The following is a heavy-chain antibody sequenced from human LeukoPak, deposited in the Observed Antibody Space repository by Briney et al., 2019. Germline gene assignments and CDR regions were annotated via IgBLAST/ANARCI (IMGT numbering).Heavy chain of an antibody. J-gene: IGHJ4*02. Sequence: GGSLRLSCAASGFTFSSYPMSWVRQAPGKGLEWVSAISGSGFSTYYADSVKGRFTISRDNSKNTLYLQMNSLRAEDTAVYYCAKDPPYPDDDIGPEVTGYWGQGTLVTVSS. D-gene: IGHD2-15*01. V-gene: IGHV3-23*01. CDR3: AKDPPYPDDDIGPEVTGY. CDR2: ISGSGFST. CDR1: GFTFSSYP.